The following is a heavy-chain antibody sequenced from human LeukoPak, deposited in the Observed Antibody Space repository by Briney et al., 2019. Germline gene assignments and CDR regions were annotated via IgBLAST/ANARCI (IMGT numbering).Heavy chain of an antibody. CDR2: IGTAGDT. V-gene: IGHV3-13*01. Sequence: PGGSLRLSCAASGFTFSSYDMHWVRQATGKGLEWVSAIGTAGDTYYPGSVKGRFTISRENAKNSLYVQMNSLRAGDTAVYYCARVLPKYFDFLTGFYYYYGMDVWGQGTTVTVSS. J-gene: IGHJ6*02. CDR3: ARVLPKYFDFLTGFYYYYGMDV. CDR1: GFTFSSYD. D-gene: IGHD3-9*01.